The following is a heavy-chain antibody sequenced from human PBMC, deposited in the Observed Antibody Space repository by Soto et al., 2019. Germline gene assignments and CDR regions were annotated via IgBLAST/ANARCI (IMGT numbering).Heavy chain of an antibody. CDR1: GFSMSSYT. V-gene: IGHV3-23*01. CDR3: ARDRQPDGIWTFYE. D-gene: IGHD1-1*01. Sequence: GGSLRLSCSGSGFSMSSYTMGWVRLAPGKGLEWVATIFSGGSGTEYADPVTGRFSLSRDNSKNIMYLQMNSLRVEDTALYYCARDRQPDGIWTFYEWGRGTLVTVSS. CDR2: IFSGGSGT. J-gene: IGHJ4*02.